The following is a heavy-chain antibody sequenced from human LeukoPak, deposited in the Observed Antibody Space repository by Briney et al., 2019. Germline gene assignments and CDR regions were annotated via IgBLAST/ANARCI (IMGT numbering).Heavy chain of an antibody. CDR2: IWSSGTVT. D-gene: IGHD2-21*01. J-gene: IGHJ4*02. CDR3: ATVRSFCEGDCSDY. V-gene: IGHV3-48*03. Sequence: GGSLRLSCAGSGYSFSDYEMNWVRQAPGRGLEWVAYIWSSGTVTHYADSVKDRFTISRDNGKNSLYLQMNSLRAEDTAVYYCATVRSFCEGDCSDYWGQGTLVTVSS. CDR1: GYSFSDYE.